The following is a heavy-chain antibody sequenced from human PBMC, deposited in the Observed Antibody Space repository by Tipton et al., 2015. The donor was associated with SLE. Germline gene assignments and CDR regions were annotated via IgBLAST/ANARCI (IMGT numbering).Heavy chain of an antibody. CDR3: ARQGSGGWWDY. CDR2: IYYSGST. Sequence: TLSLTCTVSGGSISSSSYYWGWIRQPPGKGLEWLGSIYYSGSTYYNPSLKSRVTISVDTPKNQFSLKLSSVTAADTAVYYCARQGSGGWWDYWGQGTLVTVSS. V-gene: IGHV4-39*07. D-gene: IGHD2-15*01. J-gene: IGHJ4*02. CDR1: GGSISSSSYY.